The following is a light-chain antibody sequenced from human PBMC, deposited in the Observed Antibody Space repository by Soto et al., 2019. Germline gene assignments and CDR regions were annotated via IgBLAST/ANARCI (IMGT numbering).Light chain of an antibody. CDR2: SAS. Sequence: DIQLTQSPSFLSASVGDTVTITCRASQGMSTYLAWYQQKPGKVPKLLIRSASTLQSGVPPRFSGGGSGTEFTLTISILHADDSTIYCCQQLNGYPLAFGGGTNVEIK. CDR1: QGMSTY. CDR3: QQLNGYPLA. V-gene: IGKV1-9*01. J-gene: IGKJ4*01.